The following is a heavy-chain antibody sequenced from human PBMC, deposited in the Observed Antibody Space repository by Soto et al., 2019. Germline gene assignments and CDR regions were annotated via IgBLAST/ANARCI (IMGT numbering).Heavy chain of an antibody. CDR3: TRPLKYDYGGKVPDY. CDR2: IRSKAYGGTT. D-gene: IGHD4-17*01. V-gene: IGHV3-49*03. J-gene: IGHJ4*02. CDR1: GFTFGDYA. Sequence: GGSLRLSCTASGFTFGDYAMSRFRQSPVKVLEWVGFIRSKAYGGTTEYAASVKGRFTISRDDSKSIAYLQMNSLKTEDTAVYYCTRPLKYDYGGKVPDYWGQGTLVTVSS.